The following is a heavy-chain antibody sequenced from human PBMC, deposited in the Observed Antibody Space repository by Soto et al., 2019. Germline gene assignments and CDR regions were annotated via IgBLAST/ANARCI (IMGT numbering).Heavy chain of an antibody. J-gene: IGHJ5*02. D-gene: IGHD6-13*01. V-gene: IGHV3-30*18. Sequence: QVQLVESGGGVVQPGRSLRLSCAASGFTFSSYGMHWVRQAPGKGLEWVAVISYDGSNKYYADSVKGRFTISRDNSKNTLYLQRTRRRAEDTVVNYCAKVGEALAAVGTPGGQETWSPSPQ. CDR2: ISYDGSNK. CDR1: GFTFSSYG. CDR3: AKVGEALAAVGTP.